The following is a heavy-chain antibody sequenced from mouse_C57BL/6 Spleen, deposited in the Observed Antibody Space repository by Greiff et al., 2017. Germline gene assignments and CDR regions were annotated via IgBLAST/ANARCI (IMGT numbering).Heavy chain of an antibody. D-gene: IGHD4-1*02. CDR2: INPGSGGT. J-gene: IGHJ2*01. CDR3: ARTTGQYYFDY. Sequence: QVQLKESGAELVRPGTSVKVSCKASGYAFTNYLIEWVKQRPGQGLEWIGVINPGSGGTNYNEKFKGKATLTADKSSSTAYMQLSSLTSEDSAVYFCARTTGQYYFDYWGQGTTLTVSS. V-gene: IGHV1-54*01. CDR1: GYAFTNYL.